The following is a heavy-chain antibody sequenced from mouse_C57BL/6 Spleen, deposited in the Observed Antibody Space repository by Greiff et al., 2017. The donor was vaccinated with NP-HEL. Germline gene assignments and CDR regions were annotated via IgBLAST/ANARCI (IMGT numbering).Heavy chain of an antibody. CDR1: GYTFTSYW. D-gene: IGHD1-1*01. Sequence: QVQLQQPGAELVKPGASVKVSCKASGYTFTSYWMHWVKQRPGQGLEWIGRIHPSDSDTNYNQKFKGKATLTVDKSSSTAYMQLSSLTSEDSAVYYCAISYYYGSIFAYWGQGTLVTVSA. CDR2: IHPSDSDT. CDR3: AISYYYGSIFAY. J-gene: IGHJ3*01. V-gene: IGHV1-74*01.